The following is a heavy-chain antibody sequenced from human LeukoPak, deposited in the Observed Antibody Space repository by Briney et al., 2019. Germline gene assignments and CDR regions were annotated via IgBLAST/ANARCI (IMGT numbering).Heavy chain of an antibody. D-gene: IGHD3-10*01. J-gene: IGHJ4*02. V-gene: IGHV1-46*01. Sequence: ASVKVSCKASGYTFTSYYMHWVRQAPGQGLEWMGIINPSGGSTSYAQKLQGRVTMTTDTSTSTAYMELRSLRSDDTAVYYCARDYMVRGVNLDYWGQGTLVTVSS. CDR1: GYTFTSYY. CDR3: ARDYMVRGVNLDY. CDR2: INPSGGST.